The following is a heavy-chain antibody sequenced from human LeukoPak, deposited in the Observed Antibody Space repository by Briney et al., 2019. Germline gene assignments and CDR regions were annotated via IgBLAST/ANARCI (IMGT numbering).Heavy chain of an antibody. CDR3: AKSPLSYYYDSSENLAEYFQH. J-gene: IGHJ1*01. V-gene: IGHV3-30*18. CDR2: ISYDGSNK. CDR1: GFTFSSYG. D-gene: IGHD3-22*01. Sequence: QPGGSLRLSCAASGFTFSSYGMHWVRQAPGKGLEWVAVISYDGSNKYYADSVTGRVTISRDNSENTLYLQMNSLRAEDTAVYYCAKSPLSYYYDSSENLAEYFQHWGQGTLVTVSS.